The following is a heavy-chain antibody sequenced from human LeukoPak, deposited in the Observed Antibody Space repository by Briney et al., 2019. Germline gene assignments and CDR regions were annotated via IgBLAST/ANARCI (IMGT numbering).Heavy chain of an antibody. CDR3: VRQHLPEYYFDY. J-gene: IGHJ4*02. D-gene: IGHD6-13*01. V-gene: IGHV4-34*01. CDR2: VNHSGST. Sequence: SETLSLTCAVYSGSFSGDYWSWIRQPPGRGLEWIGEVNHSGSTNYNPSLKSRVPISVDTSKNQFSLKLTSVTAADTAVYSCVRQHLPEYYFDYWGQGTLVTVSS. CDR1: SGSFSGDY.